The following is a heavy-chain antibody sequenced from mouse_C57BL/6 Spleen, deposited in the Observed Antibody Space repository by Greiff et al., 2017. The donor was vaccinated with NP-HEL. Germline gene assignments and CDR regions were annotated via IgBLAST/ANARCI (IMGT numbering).Heavy chain of an antibody. V-gene: IGHV1-80*01. CDR2: IYPGDGDT. CDR3: ARRYYGYDYFDY. J-gene: IGHJ2*01. D-gene: IGHD2-2*01. Sequence: QVQLQQSGAELVKPGASVKISCKASGYAFSSYWMNWVKQRPGKGLEWIGQIYPGDGDTNYNGKFKGKATLTADKSSSTAYMQLSSLTSEDSAVYFCARRYYGYDYFDYWGQGTTLTVSS. CDR1: GYAFSSYW.